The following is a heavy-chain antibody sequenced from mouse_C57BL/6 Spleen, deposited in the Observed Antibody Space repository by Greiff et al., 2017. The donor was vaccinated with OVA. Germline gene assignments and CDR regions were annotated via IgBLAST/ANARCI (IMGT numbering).Heavy chain of an antibody. CDR1: GFTFSDYG. D-gene: IGHD4-1*01. J-gene: IGHJ4*01. Sequence: EVQLVESGGGLVKPGGSLKLSCAASGFTFSDYGMHWVRQAPEKGLEWVAYISSGSSTIYYADTVKGRFTISSDNAKNTLFLPMTVLGSEDTAMDCCAMGLNGTNYAMDYWGQGTSVTVSS. CDR2: ISSGSSTI. CDR3: AMGLNGTNYAMDY. V-gene: IGHV5-17*01.